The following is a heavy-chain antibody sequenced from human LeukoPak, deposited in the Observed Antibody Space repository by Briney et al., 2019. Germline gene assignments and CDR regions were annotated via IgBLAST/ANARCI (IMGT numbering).Heavy chain of an antibody. V-gene: IGHV4-38-2*01. Sequence: SSETLSLTCAVSGYSISSGYYWGWIRQPPGKGLEWIGSIYHSGSTYYNPSLKSRVTISVDTSKNQLSLKLSSVTAADTAVYYCARGSGYDAHYDYWGQGTLVTVSS. J-gene: IGHJ4*02. D-gene: IGHD5-12*01. CDR3: ARGSGYDAHYDY. CDR1: GYSISSGYY. CDR2: IYHSGST.